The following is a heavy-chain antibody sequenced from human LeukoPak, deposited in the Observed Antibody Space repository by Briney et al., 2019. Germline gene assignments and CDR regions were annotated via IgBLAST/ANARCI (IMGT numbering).Heavy chain of an antibody. CDR3: ARASSDILTGYSNFDD. J-gene: IGHJ4*02. Sequence: ASVKVSCRASGYNFTNYGISWVRQAPGQGLEWMGWISGSNGNTKYTHNLQGRVTMTTDTSTTTAYMELRSLRSDDTAVYYCARASSDILTGYSNFDDWGQGTLVTVSS. CDR1: GYNFTNYG. CDR2: ISGSNGNT. D-gene: IGHD3-9*01. V-gene: IGHV1-18*01.